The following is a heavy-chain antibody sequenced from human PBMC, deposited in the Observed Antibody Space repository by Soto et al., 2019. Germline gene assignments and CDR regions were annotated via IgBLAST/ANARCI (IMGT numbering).Heavy chain of an antibody. CDR2: IWYDGSNK. V-gene: IGHV3-33*01. Sequence: QVQLVESGGGVVQPGRSLRLSCAASGFTFSSYGMHWVRQAPGKGLEWVAVIWYDGSNKYYADSVKGRFTISRDNSKNTLYVQMNRLRGGGTAVYYCARDIVGCRRGGGDYWGQGTLVTVSS. CDR1: GFTFSSYG. CDR3: ARDIVGCRRGGGDY. J-gene: IGHJ4*02. D-gene: IGHD2-15*01.